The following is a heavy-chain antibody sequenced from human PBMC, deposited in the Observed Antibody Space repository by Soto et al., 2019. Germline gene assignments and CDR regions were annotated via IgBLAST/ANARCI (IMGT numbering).Heavy chain of an antibody. CDR1: GFTFSSYG. V-gene: IGHV3-30*18. Sequence: GESLKISCAASGFTFSSYGMHWVRQAPGKGLEWVAVISYDGGNKYYADSVKGRFTISRDNSKNTLYLQMHSLRAEDTAVYYCVKEHNYDFWSGYYIHYYYGMDVWGQGTTVTVS. CDR2: ISYDGGNK. J-gene: IGHJ6*02. CDR3: VKEHNYDFWSGYYIHYYYGMDV. D-gene: IGHD3-3*01.